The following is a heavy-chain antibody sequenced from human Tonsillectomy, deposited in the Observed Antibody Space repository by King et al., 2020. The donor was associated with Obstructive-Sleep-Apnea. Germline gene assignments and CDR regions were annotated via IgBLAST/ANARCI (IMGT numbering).Heavy chain of an antibody. Sequence: QLVQSGGGLVQPGGSLRLSCAASGFTFSNYAMTWVRQAPGKGLEWVSSISGSDDSTYYADSVKGRFTISRDNSKNTLYLQTNSLRAEDTAVYYCAKDGRYSSTWLDFWGQGTLVTVSS. CDR1: GFTFSNYA. D-gene: IGHD6-13*01. CDR3: AKDGRYSSTWLDF. V-gene: IGHV3-23*04. CDR2: ISGSDDST. J-gene: IGHJ4*02.